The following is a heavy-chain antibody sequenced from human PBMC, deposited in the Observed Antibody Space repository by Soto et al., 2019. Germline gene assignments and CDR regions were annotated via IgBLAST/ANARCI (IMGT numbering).Heavy chain of an antibody. CDR2: ISWNSGSI. Sequence: EVQLVESGGGLVQPGRSLRLSCAASGFTFDDYAMHWVRKAPGKGLEWVSGISWNSGSIGYADSVKGRFTISRDNAKNSLYLQMNSLRAEDTALYYCAKDIRGYSYANYGMDVWGQGTTVTVSS. D-gene: IGHD5-18*01. CDR1: GFTFDDYA. CDR3: AKDIRGYSYANYGMDV. V-gene: IGHV3-9*01. J-gene: IGHJ6*02.